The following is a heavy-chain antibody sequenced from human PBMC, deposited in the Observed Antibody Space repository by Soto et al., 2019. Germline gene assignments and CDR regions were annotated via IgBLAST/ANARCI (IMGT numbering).Heavy chain of an antibody. CDR2: ISSDGSGT. J-gene: IGHJ4*02. V-gene: IGHV3-74*01. Sequence: GGSLRLSCGASGFTLSSYWMHWVRQAPGKGLVWVSRISSDGSGTSYADSVRGRFTISRDNAKNTLYLQMNSLRVEDTAVYYCVRWTTTGDYWGQGTLVTVSS. CDR1: GFTLSSYW. CDR3: VRWTTTGDY. D-gene: IGHD4-17*01.